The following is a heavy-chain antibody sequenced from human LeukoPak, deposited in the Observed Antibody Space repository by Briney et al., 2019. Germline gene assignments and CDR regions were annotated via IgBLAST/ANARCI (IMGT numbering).Heavy chain of an antibody. CDR1: GFTVSSNY. CDR2: ISSSSSYI. J-gene: IGHJ4*02. D-gene: IGHD2-2*02. V-gene: IGHV3-21*01. Sequence: GGSLRLSCAASGFTVSSNYMSWVRQAPGKGLEWVSSISSSSSYIYYADSVKGRFTISRDNAKNSLYLQMNSLRAEDTAVYYCAREYAPYCSSTSCYIGGFYWGQGTLVTVSS. CDR3: AREYAPYCSSTSCYIGGFY.